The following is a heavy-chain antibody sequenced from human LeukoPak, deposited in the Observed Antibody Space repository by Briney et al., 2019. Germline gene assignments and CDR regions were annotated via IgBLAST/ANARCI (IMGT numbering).Heavy chain of an antibody. Sequence: GGSLRLSCSASGFTFSSYAIHWVRQAPGKGLEYVSGINNSGGNTQYADSGKGRFTISRDNSKNTLYLQMNSLRAEDTAVYYCASPRLGYCSSITCYPFDYWGQGTLVTVSS. D-gene: IGHD2-2*01. V-gene: IGHV3-64*04. J-gene: IGHJ4*02. CDR1: GFTFSSYA. CDR2: INNSGGNT. CDR3: ASPRLGYCSSITCYPFDY.